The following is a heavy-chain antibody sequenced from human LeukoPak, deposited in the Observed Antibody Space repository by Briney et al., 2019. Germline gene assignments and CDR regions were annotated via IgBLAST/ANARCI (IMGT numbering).Heavy chain of an antibody. V-gene: IGHV1-2*02. J-gene: IGHJ3*02. CDR2: INPNSGGT. CDR3: ARDGSPPYYDFWSGYSDAFDI. CDR1: GYTFTGYY. D-gene: IGHD3-3*01. Sequence: ASVKVSCKASGYTFTGYYMHWVRQAPGQGLEWMGWINPNSGGTNYAQKFQGRVTMTRDTSISTAYMELSRLRSDDTAVYYCARDGSPPYYDFWSGYSDAFDIWGQGTMVTVSS.